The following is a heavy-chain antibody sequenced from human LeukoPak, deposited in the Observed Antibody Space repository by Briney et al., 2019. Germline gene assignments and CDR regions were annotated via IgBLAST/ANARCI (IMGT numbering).Heavy chain of an antibody. CDR3: ARGVEPLAANTLAY. CDR1: GFTVITND. Sequence: GGSLRLSCAASGFTVITNDMIWVRQAPGKGVEWVSVLYRDGNTKYADSVQGRFTIPRDNSKNTLYLEMNSLSPDDTAVYYCARGVEPLAANTLAYWGQGTLVTVSS. J-gene: IGHJ4*02. D-gene: IGHD1-14*01. V-gene: IGHV3-53*01. CDR2: LYRDGNT.